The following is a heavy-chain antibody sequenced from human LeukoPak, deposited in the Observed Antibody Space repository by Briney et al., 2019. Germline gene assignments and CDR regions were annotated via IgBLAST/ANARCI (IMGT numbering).Heavy chain of an antibody. D-gene: IGHD5-24*01. CDR3: ARAGLSTRWLQWGYYYYYYMDV. CDR2: INPNSGGT. CDR1: GYTFTGYY. Sequence: GASVKVSCKASGYTFTGYYMHWVRQALGQGLEWMGWINPNSGGTNYAQKFQGGVTMTRETSISTAYMELSRLRSDDTAVYYCARAGLSTRWLQWGYYYYYYMDVWGKGTTVTISS. J-gene: IGHJ6*03. V-gene: IGHV1-2*02.